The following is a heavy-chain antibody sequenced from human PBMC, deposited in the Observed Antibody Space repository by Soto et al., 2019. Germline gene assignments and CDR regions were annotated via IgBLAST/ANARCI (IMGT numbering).Heavy chain of an antibody. CDR1: GGSISSISYY. J-gene: IGHJ5*02. V-gene: IGHV4-39*01. CDR3: ARHDVSYGDYAWFDP. Sequence: QVQLQESGPGLVKPSETLSLTCTVSGGSISSISYYWGWIRQPPGKGLEWIGSIYYSGRTYYKPSLKSRVTISVDTSKNQYSLKLSSVTAADTAVYYCARHDVSYGDYAWFDPWGQGTLVTVSS. CDR2: IYYSGRT. D-gene: IGHD4-17*01.